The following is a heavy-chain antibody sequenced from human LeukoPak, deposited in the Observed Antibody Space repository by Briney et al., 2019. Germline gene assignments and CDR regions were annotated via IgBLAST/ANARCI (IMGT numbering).Heavy chain of an antibody. Sequence: ASVKVSCKASGYTFSNYYMHWARQAPGQGLEWMGIINPSGGGTSYAQKFQGRVTMTRDTSSTTVYMELSSLRSEDTAVYYCAREIGPRQLHLWGSAFDYWGQGTLVTVSS. V-gene: IGHV1-46*01. CDR3: AREIGPRQLHLWGSAFDY. CDR1: GYTFSNYY. J-gene: IGHJ4*02. CDR2: INPSGGGT. D-gene: IGHD5-18*01.